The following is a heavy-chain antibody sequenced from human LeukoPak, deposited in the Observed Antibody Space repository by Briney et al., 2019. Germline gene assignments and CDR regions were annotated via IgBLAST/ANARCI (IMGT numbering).Heavy chain of an antibody. CDR1: GGTFSSYA. D-gene: IGHD6-6*01. J-gene: IGHJ6*03. CDR3: ARARIAARDPYYYYMDV. CDR2: IIPILGIA. V-gene: IGHV1-69*04. Sequence: SVKVSCKASGGTFSSYAISWVRQAPGQGLEWMGRIIPILGIANYAQKFQGRVTITADKSTSTAYMELSSLRSEDTAVYYCARARIAARDPYYYYMDVWGKGTTVTVS.